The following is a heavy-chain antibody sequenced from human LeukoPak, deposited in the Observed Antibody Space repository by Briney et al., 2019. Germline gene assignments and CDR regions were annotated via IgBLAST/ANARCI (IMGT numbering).Heavy chain of an antibody. D-gene: IGHD3-3*02. V-gene: IGHV3-7*01. CDR3: ARDPGSSIWMGFDY. CDR2: IKSDGSEK. J-gene: IGHJ4*02. Sequence: PGRSLRLSCAASGFTFSSYSMHWVRQAPGKGLEWVANIKSDGSEKYYVDSVKGRFTISRDNAKNSLYLQMNSLRAEDTAVYFCARDPGSSIWMGFDYWGQGTLVTVSS. CDR1: GFTFSSYS.